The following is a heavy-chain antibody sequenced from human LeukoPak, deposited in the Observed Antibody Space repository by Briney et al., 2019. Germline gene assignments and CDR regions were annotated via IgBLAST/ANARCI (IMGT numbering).Heavy chain of an antibody. Sequence: SETLSLTCTVSGGSISSYYWSWIRQPPGKGLEWIGYIYYSGSTSYNPSLKSRVTISVDTSKNQFSLKLSSVTAADTAVYYCARVGKMVTIPDYWGQGTLVTVSS. D-gene: IGHD5-24*01. J-gene: IGHJ4*02. CDR3: ARVGKMVTIPDY. V-gene: IGHV4-59*01. CDR2: IYYSGST. CDR1: GGSISSYY.